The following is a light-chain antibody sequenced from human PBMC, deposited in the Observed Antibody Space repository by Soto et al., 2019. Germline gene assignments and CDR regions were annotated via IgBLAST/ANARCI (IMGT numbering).Light chain of an antibody. J-gene: IGKJ4*01. CDR1: QSVSSIY. Sequence: EIVLTQSPGTLSLSPGERATLSCRASQSVSSIYLAWYQQKPGQAPRLLIYGASSRPTGIPDRFSDSGSGTDFTLTISRLEPEDFAVYYCQQYGSSALTFGGGTKVEIK. CDR2: GAS. CDR3: QQYGSSALT. V-gene: IGKV3-20*01.